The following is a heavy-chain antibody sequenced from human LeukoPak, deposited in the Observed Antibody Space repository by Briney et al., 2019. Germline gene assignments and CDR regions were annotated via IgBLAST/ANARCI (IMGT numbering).Heavy chain of an antibody. V-gene: IGHV1-2*02. D-gene: IGHD1-7*01. CDR1: GYTFTGYY. Sequence: GASVKVCCKASGYTFTGYYMHWVQQAPGQGLEWMGWINPNSGGTNYAQKFQGRVTMTRDTSISTAYMELSRLRSDDTAVYYCTRDITGTTTDDAFDIWGQGTMVTVSS. CDR2: INPNSGGT. CDR3: TRDITGTTTDDAFDI. J-gene: IGHJ3*02.